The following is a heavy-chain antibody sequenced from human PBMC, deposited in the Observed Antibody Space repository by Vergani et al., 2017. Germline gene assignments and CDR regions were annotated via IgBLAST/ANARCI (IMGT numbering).Heavy chain of an antibody. D-gene: IGHD3-10*01. J-gene: IGHJ6*02. CDR2: ISSSSSYI. V-gene: IGHV3-21*01. Sequence: EVQLVESGGGLVKRGGSLRLSCAASGFTFSSYSMNWVRQAPGKGLEWVSSISSSSSYIHYSDSLKGRFTISRDNAKSSLYLQMNSLRAEDTGVYYWARDRYYLGSGSYPYFYYYGLDVWGQGTAVTVSS. CDR3: ARDRYYLGSGSYPYFYYYGLDV. CDR1: GFTFSSYS.